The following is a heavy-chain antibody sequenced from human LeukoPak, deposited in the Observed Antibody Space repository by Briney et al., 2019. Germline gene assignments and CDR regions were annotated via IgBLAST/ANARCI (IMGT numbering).Heavy chain of an antibody. Sequence: ASVKVSCKASGYTFTSYDINWVRQAPGQGLEWMGWMNPNSGNTGYAQKFQGRVTMTRNTSISTAYMELSSLRSEDTAVYYCARGSLGYCTNGVCYAGRGFDYWGQGTLVTVSS. CDR1: GYTFTSYD. CDR3: ARGSLGYCTNGVCYAGRGFDY. J-gene: IGHJ4*02. D-gene: IGHD2-8*01. V-gene: IGHV1-8*01. CDR2: MNPNSGNT.